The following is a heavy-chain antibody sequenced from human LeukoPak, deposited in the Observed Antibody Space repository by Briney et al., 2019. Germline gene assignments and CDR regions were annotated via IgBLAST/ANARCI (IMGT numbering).Heavy chain of an antibody. CDR2: ISSRSSYI. J-gene: IGHJ4*02. V-gene: IGHV3-21*01. Sequence: PGGSLRLSCAASGFTFSDYTINWVRQAPGKGLEWVSSISSRSSYIYYADSVKGRFTISRDNAKSSLFLQMNSLRAEDTAIYYCARDGDYLMALDYWGQGTLVTVSS. CDR3: ARDGDYLMALDY. CDR1: GFTFSDYT. D-gene: IGHD4-11*01.